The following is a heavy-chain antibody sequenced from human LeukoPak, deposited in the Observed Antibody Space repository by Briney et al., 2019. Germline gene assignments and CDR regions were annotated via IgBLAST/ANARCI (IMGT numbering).Heavy chain of an antibody. J-gene: IGHJ4*02. V-gene: IGHV5-51*01. CDR3: ARHSYDSSGYYYVDY. Sequence: GESLKISCKGSGYSFTSYWIGWVRQMPGKGLEWMGIIYPGDSDTRYSPSFQGQVTISADKSISTAYLQWSSLKASDTAMDYCARHSYDSSGYYYVDYWGQGTLVTVSS. CDR2: IYPGDSDT. D-gene: IGHD3-22*01. CDR1: GYSFTSYW.